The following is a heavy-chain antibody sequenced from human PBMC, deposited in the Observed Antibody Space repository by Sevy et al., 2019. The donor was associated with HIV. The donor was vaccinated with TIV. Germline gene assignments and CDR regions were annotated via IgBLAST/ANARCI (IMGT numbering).Heavy chain of an antibody. J-gene: IGHJ6*02. V-gene: IGHV3-30-3*01. CDR3: ARDLEVYGGWEQTSQGMDV. Sequence: GGSLRLSCAASGFTFSNYAMHWVRQAPGKGLEWVAVISYDGSNKYYADSVRGRFTISRDSSKNTLYLQLNSLRPEDTAVYYGARDLEVYGGWEQTSQGMDVWGQGTTVTVSS. CDR1: GFTFSNYA. D-gene: IGHD1-26*01. CDR2: ISYDGSNK.